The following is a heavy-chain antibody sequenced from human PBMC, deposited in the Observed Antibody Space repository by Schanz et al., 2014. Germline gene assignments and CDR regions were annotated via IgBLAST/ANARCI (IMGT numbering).Heavy chain of an antibody. CDR1: GGSISSSNYY. CDR2: IYYSGST. J-gene: IGHJ4*02. CDR3: ARQFYDILTGYWFPYYFDY. D-gene: IGHD3-9*01. V-gene: IGHV4-39*01. Sequence: QLQLQESGPGLVKPSETLSLTCTVSGGSISSSNYYWGWIRQPPGKGLEWIESIYYSGSTYYNPSFKSRVTTSVDTSKTQFSLKRSSVTAADTAVYYCARQFYDILTGYWFPYYFDYWGQGTLVTVSS.